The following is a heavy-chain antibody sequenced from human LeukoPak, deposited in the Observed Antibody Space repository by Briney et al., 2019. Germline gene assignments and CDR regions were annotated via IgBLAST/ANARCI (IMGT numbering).Heavy chain of an antibody. J-gene: IGHJ4*02. Sequence: GGSLRLSCAASGFALSGYWMHWVRQAPGKGLVWVSDINSDGSTTRYADSVKGRFTISRDNAKNTLYLEMNSLRAEDTAVYYCATRDYTSSKYWGQGTLVTVSP. CDR3: ATRDYTSSKY. CDR1: GFALSGYW. CDR2: INSDGSTT. D-gene: IGHD2-2*01. V-gene: IGHV3-74*01.